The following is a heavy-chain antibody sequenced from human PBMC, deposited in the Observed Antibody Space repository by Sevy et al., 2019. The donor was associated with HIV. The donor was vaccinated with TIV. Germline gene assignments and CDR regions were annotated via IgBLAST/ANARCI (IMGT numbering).Heavy chain of an antibody. CDR1: GGSITSLY. V-gene: IGHV4-59*08. Sequence: SDTLSLTCTVSGGSITSLYWNWIRQPPGKGLGWIANIYYNGHINYNPSLKSRVPLSLDTSKNQFSLRLSSVTAADTAMYYCAGENAWGRGYSWGQGTLVTVSS. J-gene: IGHJ4*02. D-gene: IGHD1-26*01. CDR2: IYYNGHI. CDR3: AGENAWGRGYS.